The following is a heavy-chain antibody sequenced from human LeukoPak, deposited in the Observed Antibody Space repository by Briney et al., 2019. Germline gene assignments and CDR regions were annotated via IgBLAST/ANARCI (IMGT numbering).Heavy chain of an antibody. D-gene: IGHD2-8*01. Sequence: SETLSFTRTVSGGSISSYYWSWFRQPAGQGLEWVGRIYTSGSTNYNPSLNIRVTLSVDTSKNQFSLKLSSVTAAATAVYYCARDRGLMVYATPFDYWGQGTLVTVSS. CDR1: GGSISSYY. V-gene: IGHV4-4*07. CDR2: IYTSGST. J-gene: IGHJ4*02. CDR3: ARDRGLMVYATPFDY.